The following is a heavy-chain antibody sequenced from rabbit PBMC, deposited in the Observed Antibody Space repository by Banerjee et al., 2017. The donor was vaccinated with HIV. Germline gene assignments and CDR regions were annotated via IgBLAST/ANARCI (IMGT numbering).Heavy chain of an antibody. D-gene: IGHD4-1*01. Sequence: QSLQESGGGLFQPGGSLTLTCTASGFSFSSTYWMCWVRQAPGKGLEWIGCIYTDSGSAWYASWAKGRFTITRSTSLNTVTLQMTSLTAADTATYFCARDLAGVIGWNFNLWGPGTLVTVS. CDR3: ARDLAGVIGWNFNL. V-gene: IGHV1S43*01. J-gene: IGHJ4*01. CDR1: GFSFSSTYW. CDR2: IYTDSGSA.